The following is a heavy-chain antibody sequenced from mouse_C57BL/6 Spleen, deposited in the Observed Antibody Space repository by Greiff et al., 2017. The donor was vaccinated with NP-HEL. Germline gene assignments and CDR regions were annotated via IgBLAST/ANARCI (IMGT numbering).Heavy chain of an antibody. CDR1: GFTFSSYA. Sequence: DVHLVESGGGLVKPGGSLKLSCAASGFTFSSYAMSWVRQTPEKRLEWVATISDGGSYTYYPDNVKGRFTISRDNAKNNLYLQMSHLKSEDTAMYYCARDRLHYFDYWGQGTTLTVSS. CDR2: ISDGGSYT. D-gene: IGHD2-4*01. J-gene: IGHJ2*01. V-gene: IGHV5-4*01. CDR3: ARDRLHYFDY.